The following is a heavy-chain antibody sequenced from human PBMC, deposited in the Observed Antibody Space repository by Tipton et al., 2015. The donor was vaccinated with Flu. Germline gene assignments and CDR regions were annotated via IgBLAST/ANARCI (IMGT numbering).Heavy chain of an antibody. CDR3: ARYARVLDP. CDR2: IYHSGDI. CDR1: GASISSSY. J-gene: IGHJ5*02. V-gene: IGHV4-59*08. Sequence: GLVKPSETLSLTCTVSGASISSSYWSWVRQPPGKGLECIGYIYHSGDINYNPSLKSRVTISMDTSKNQFSLKLTSVTATDTAVYYCARYARVLDPWGQGTLVTVSS. D-gene: IGHD4/OR15-4a*01.